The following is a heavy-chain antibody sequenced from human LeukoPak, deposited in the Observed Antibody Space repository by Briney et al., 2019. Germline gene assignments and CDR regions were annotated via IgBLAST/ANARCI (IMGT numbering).Heavy chain of an antibody. CDR1: GGSISSYY. CDR3: ARDRGVLLWFGGGGYFDY. CDR2: IYDSGDT. J-gene: IGHJ4*02. V-gene: IGHV4-59*12. Sequence: SETLSLTCTVSGGSISSYYWSWIRQPPGQGLEWIVYIYDSGDTNYNPSLKSRVTISVDTSKNQFSLKLSSVTAADTAVYYCARDRGVLLWFGGGGYFDYWGQGTLVTVSS. D-gene: IGHD3-10*01.